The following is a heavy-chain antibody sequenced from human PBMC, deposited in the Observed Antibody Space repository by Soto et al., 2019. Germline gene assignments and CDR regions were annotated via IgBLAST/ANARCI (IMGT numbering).Heavy chain of an antibody. V-gene: IGHV1-69*13. D-gene: IGHD3-22*01. CDR3: ARGDHYYDSSGYVYYLDY. J-gene: IGHJ4*02. CDR2: IIPIFGTA. Sequence: ASVKVSCKASGGTFSSYAISWVRQAPGQGLEWMGGIIPIFGTANYAQKFQGRVTITADESTSTAYMELGSLRSEDTAVYYCARGDHYYDSSGYVYYLDYWGQGTLVTVSS. CDR1: GGTFSSYA.